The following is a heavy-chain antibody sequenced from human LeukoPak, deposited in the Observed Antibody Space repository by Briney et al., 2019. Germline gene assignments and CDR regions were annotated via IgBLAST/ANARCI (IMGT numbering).Heavy chain of an antibody. V-gene: IGHV3-21*01. CDR3: ASSSGWTGDAFDI. CDR2: ISSSSSYI. J-gene: IGHJ3*02. CDR1: GFTFSSYS. Sequence: KAGGSLRLSCAASGFTFSSYSMNWVRQAPGKGLEWVSSISSSSSYIYYADSVKGRFTISRDNAKNSLYLQMNSLRAEDTAVYYCASSSGWTGDAFDIWGQGTMVTVSS. D-gene: IGHD6-19*01.